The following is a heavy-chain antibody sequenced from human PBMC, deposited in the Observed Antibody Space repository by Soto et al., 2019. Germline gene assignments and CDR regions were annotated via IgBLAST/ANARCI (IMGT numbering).Heavy chain of an antibody. CDR2: IIPILGIA. CDR1: GGTFSSYT. Sequence: QVQLVQSGAEVKKPGSSVKVSCKASGGTFSSYTISWVRQAPGQGLEWMGRIIPILGIANYAQKFQGRVTITADKSTSTAYMELSSVRSEDTGVYYCAREGWGTGIIDYWGQGTLVTVSS. V-gene: IGHV1-69*08. CDR3: AREGWGTGIIDY. J-gene: IGHJ4*02. D-gene: IGHD1-1*01.